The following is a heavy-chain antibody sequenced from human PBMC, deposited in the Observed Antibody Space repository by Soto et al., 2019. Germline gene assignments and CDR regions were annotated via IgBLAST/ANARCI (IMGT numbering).Heavy chain of an antibody. Sequence: ASVKVSCKASGYIFSNYAVHWVRQAPGQGLDWMGWINAASGDTKYSQNFQGRVTFTWDTSATTAYLELSSLRSEDTAVYYCAREKRDYSDSSGRYLDYWGQGTLVTVSS. J-gene: IGHJ4*02. V-gene: IGHV1-3*01. CDR3: AREKRDYSDSSGRYLDY. D-gene: IGHD3-22*01. CDR1: GYIFSNYA. CDR2: INAASGDT.